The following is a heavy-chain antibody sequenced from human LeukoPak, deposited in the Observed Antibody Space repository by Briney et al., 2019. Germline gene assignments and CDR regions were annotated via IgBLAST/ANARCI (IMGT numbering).Heavy chain of an antibody. CDR1: EFTLSNYA. J-gene: IGHJ5*02. Sequence: PGGSLRLSCAASEFTLSNYAMNWVRQAPGKGLEWVSGISGGGGSTYYADSVKGRFTILRDNSKNTLYLQMDSLRAEDTALYYCAKGSGINHYHWIDPWGQGTLVTVSS. CDR3: AKGSGINHYHWIDP. CDR2: ISGGGGST. V-gene: IGHV3-23*01. D-gene: IGHD1-14*01.